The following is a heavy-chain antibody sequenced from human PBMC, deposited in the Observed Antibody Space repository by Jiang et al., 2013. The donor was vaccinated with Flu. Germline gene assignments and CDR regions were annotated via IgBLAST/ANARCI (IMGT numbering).Heavy chain of an antibody. V-gene: IGHV1-69*01. CDR1: GGTFSSYA. CDR2: IIPIFGTA. D-gene: IGHD5-18*01. Sequence: SGAEVKKPGSSVKVSCKASGGTFSSYAISWVRQAPGQGLEWMGGIIPIFGTANYAQKFQGRVTITADESTSTAYMELSSLRSEDTAVYYCARDARRYSYGVYYFDYWGQGTLVTVSS. J-gene: IGHJ4*02. CDR3: ARDARRYSYGVYYFDY.